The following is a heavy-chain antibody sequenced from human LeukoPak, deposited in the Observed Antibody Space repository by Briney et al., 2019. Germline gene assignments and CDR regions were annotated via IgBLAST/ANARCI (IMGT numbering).Heavy chain of an antibody. CDR2: INPNSGGT. J-gene: IGHJ3*02. Sequence: ASVKVSCKASRYTFTGYYMHWVRQAPGQGLEWMGWINPNSGGTNYAQKFQGRVTMTRDTSISTAYMELSRLRSDDTAVYYCASLMDYDSSGYPFDIWGQGTMVTVSS. CDR3: ASLMDYDSSGYPFDI. D-gene: IGHD3-22*01. V-gene: IGHV1-2*02. CDR1: RYTFTGYY.